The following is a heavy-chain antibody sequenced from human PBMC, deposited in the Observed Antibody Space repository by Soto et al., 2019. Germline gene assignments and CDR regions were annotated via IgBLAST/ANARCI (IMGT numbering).Heavy chain of an antibody. CDR3: ARLLLRYGMDV. V-gene: IGHV4-59*08. CDR1: GGSISSYY. D-gene: IGHD2-15*01. J-gene: IGHJ6*02. Sequence: SETLSLTCTVSGGSISSYYWSWIRQPPGKGLEWIGYIYYTGTTTYNPSIKSRVTISVDSSKNQFSLNLTSVSAADTAVYYCARLLLRYGMDVWGQGTKVTVSS. CDR2: IYYTGTT.